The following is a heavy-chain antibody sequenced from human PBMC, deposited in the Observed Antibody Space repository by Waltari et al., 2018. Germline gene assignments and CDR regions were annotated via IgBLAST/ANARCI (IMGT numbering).Heavy chain of an antibody. V-gene: IGHV4-39*01. CDR1: GGSISDRSNY. Sequence: QLQLQESGPGLVKPSETLSLTCTVSGGSISDRSNYWGWIRQPAGKGLERIGSCYYTFSTSNSPPLKSRVPISGDSSKTQFSLKLTAVPAADTALYYCPRQGVIGTKIFDYWGQGPLVTVSS. CDR3: PRQGVIGTKIFDY. D-gene: IGHD3-10*01. CDR2: CYYTFST. J-gene: IGHJ4*02.